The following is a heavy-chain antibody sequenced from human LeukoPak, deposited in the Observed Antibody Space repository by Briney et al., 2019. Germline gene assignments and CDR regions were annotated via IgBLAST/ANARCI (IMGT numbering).Heavy chain of an antibody. D-gene: IGHD5-18*01. CDR1: GFTFSDYY. Sequence: GGSLRLSCAASGFTFSDYYMSWIRQAPGKGLEWVSYISSSGSTIYYADSVKGRFTISRDNAKNSLYLQVNSLRAEDTAVYYCARDGSYGPNPFDYWGQGTLVTVSS. V-gene: IGHV3-11*04. J-gene: IGHJ4*02. CDR2: ISSSGSTI. CDR3: ARDGSYGPNPFDY.